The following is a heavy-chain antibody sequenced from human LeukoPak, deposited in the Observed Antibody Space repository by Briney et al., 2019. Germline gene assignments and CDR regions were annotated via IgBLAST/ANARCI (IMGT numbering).Heavy chain of an antibody. Sequence: SETLSLTCTVSGGSISNSRYYWGWIRQPPGKGLECIGTIYYSGSTYYNPSLKSRVTISVDTSKNQFSLKLSSVTAADTAVYYCARHKDYYYSYMDVWGKGTTVTISS. V-gene: IGHV4-39*01. CDR1: GGSISNSRYY. CDR2: IYYSGST. J-gene: IGHJ6*03. CDR3: ARHKDYYYSYMDV.